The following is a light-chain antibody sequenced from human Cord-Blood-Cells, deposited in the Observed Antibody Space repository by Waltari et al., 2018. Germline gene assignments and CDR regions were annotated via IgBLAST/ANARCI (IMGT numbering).Light chain of an antibody. CDR3: LQHNSYPYT. V-gene: IGKV1-17*03. Sequence: DIQMTLSPSAMSAPVGDIVTITCRASQGISNYLAWFQQKPGKVPKSLNYAASSLQSGVPSMVSGSGYGPEVTLTISSRQPEDFAPYYCLQHNSYPYTFGQGTKLEIK. CDR2: AAS. J-gene: IGKJ2*01. CDR1: QGISNY.